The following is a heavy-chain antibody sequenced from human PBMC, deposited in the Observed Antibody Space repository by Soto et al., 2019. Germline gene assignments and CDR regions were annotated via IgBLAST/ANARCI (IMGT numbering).Heavy chain of an antibody. V-gene: IGHV4-34*01. CDR2: INHSGST. J-gene: IGHJ6*02. CDR1: GGSFSGYY. CDR3: ARALRRTTAYYYYYYGMDV. Sequence: SETLSLTCAVYGGSFSGYYWSWIRQPPGKGLEWIGEINHSGSTNYNPSLKSRVTISVDTSKNQFSLKLSSVTAADTAVYYCARALRRTTAYYYYYYGMDVWGQGTTVT. D-gene: IGHD4-4*01.